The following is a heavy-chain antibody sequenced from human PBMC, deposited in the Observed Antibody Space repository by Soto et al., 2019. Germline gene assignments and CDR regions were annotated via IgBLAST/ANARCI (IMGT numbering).Heavy chain of an antibody. Sequence: QVQLVQSGAEVKKPGASVKVSCKASGYTFTSYYMHWVRQAPGQGLEWMGIINPSGGSTSYARKFQGRVTMTRETSTSTVYMELSSLRSEDTAVYYCARGSADVDADYYYYGMDVWGQGTTVTVSS. J-gene: IGHJ6*02. CDR1: GYTFTSYY. V-gene: IGHV1-46*01. CDR2: INPSGGST. CDR3: ARGSADVDADYYYYGMDV. D-gene: IGHD5-12*01.